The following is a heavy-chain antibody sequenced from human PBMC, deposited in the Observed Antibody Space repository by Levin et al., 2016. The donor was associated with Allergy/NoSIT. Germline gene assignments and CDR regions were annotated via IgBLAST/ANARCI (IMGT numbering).Heavy chain of an antibody. CDR2: ISGSGGST. D-gene: IGHD2-2*01. CDR3: AKAGVVVPAAMRYYYYGMDV. Sequence: GESLKISCAASGFTFSSYAMSWVRQAPGKGLEWVSAISGSGGSTYYADSVKGRFTISRDNSKNTLYLQMNSLRAEDTAVYYCAKAGVVVPAAMRYYYYGMDVWGQGTTVTVSS. J-gene: IGHJ6*02. CDR1: GFTFSSYA. V-gene: IGHV3-23*01.